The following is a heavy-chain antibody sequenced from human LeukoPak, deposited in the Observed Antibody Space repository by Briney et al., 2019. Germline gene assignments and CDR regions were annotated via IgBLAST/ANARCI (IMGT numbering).Heavy chain of an antibody. J-gene: IGHJ4*02. CDR1: GGSISSGDYY. CDR3: ARGGDSLHY. V-gene: IGHV4-31*03. Sequence: SQTLSLTCTVSGGSISSGDYYWTWIRQHPGKGLEWIGYISYRGTTNYNPSLKSRVTMSLDASKNQFSLKLVSVTAADTAVYYCARGGDSLHYWGQGTLVTVSS. D-gene: IGHD3-10*01. CDR2: ISYRGTT.